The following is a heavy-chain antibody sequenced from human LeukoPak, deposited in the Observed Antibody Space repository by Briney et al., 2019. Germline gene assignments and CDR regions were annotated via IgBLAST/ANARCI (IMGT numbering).Heavy chain of an antibody. CDR2: FDPGDAET. D-gene: IGHD5/OR15-5a*01. CDR1: VSTLTELS. Sequence: ASVKVSCKVHVSTLTELSMHWVRQAPGKGLEWMGGFDPGDAETIYAQKFQGRVTMTEDTSTDTAYMELSSLRSEDTAVYYRAAGGVYDLLKYWGQGALVTVSS. V-gene: IGHV1-24*01. CDR3: AAGGVYDLLKY. J-gene: IGHJ4*02.